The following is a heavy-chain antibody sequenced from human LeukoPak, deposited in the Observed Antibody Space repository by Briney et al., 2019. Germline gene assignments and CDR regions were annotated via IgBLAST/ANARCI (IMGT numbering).Heavy chain of an antibody. Sequence: GGSLRLSCTASGFTFNNYWMTWFRQAPGKGLEWVANIKQDGTEIYYVDSVRGRFIISRDNAENSLYLQMNSLRVEDTAVYYCARTPDGADYWGQGTLVTVSS. J-gene: IGHJ4*02. CDR2: IKQDGTEI. D-gene: IGHD3-10*01. CDR3: ARTPDGADY. CDR1: GFTFNNYW. V-gene: IGHV3-7*01.